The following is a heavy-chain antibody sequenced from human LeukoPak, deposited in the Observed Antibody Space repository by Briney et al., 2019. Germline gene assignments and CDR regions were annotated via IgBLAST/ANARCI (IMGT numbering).Heavy chain of an antibody. CDR2: ISSSGSTI. CDR3: ARDYTGGWNDY. J-gene: IGHJ4*02. D-gene: IGHD7-27*01. Sequence: QTGGSLRLSCAASGFTFSSYEMNWVRQAPGKGLEWVSYISSSGSTIYYADSVKGRFTISRDNAKNSLYLQMTSLRAEDTAVYYCARDYTGGWNDYWGQGTLVTVSS. V-gene: IGHV3-48*03. CDR1: GFTFSSYE.